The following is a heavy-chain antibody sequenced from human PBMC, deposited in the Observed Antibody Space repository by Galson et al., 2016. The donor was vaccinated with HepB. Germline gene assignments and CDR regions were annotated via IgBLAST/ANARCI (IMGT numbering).Heavy chain of an antibody. Sequence: SLRLSCAASGFTFSSYGMSWVRQAPGKGLEWVSSISSSGGSTYYADSVKGRFTISRDDSKNTLYLQMNSLRVEDTAVYFCARQNDYGDWILGWSFDLWGRGTLVTVSS. V-gene: IGHV3-23*01. J-gene: IGHJ2*01. D-gene: IGHD4-17*01. CDR3: ARQNDYGDWILGWSFDL. CDR1: GFTFSSYG. CDR2: ISSSGGST.